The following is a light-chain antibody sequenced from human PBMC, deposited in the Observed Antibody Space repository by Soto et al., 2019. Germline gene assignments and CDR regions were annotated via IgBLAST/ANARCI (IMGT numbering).Light chain of an antibody. CDR1: QSFVNMY. V-gene: IGKV3-20*01. CDR3: QQFGSSPRT. J-gene: IGKJ1*01. Sequence: IVLTQSPGTLSLSPGERATLSCRASQSFVNMYLAWYQQKPGQAPRLLMYGASRRPTGIPDRFSGSGSGKEFTLTISRLEPEEFAVYYWQQFGSSPRTFGQGTKVEIK. CDR2: GAS.